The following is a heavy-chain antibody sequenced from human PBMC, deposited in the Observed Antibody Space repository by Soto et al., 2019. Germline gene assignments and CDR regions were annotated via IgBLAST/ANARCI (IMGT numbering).Heavy chain of an antibody. J-gene: IGHJ2*01. V-gene: IGHV4-30-2*01. CDR3: ARHFAGRDFDL. CDR1: GGSMSSGDYS. CDR2: IYHSGST. D-gene: IGHD2-21*01. Sequence: QVQLQESGSGLVKPSQTLSLTCAVSGGSMSSGDYSWSWIRQPPGKGLEWIAYIYHSGSTYYNPSLKSRVTISVDRSENQVSLTLSSVTAADKAMYYCARHFAGRDFDLWGRGTLVTVSS.